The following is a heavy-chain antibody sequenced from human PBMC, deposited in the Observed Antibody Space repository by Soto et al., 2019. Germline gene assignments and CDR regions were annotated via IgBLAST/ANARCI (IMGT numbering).Heavy chain of an antibody. CDR1: GYSFTSYW. CDR2: IDPSDSYT. Sequence: GESLKISCKGSGYSFTSYWIGWVRQMPGKGLEWMGRIDPSDSYTNYSPSFQGHVTISADKSISTAYLQWSSLKASDTAMYYCARLSEAEAGTNGMDVWGQGTTVTVSS. J-gene: IGHJ6*02. CDR3: ARLSEAEAGTNGMDV. V-gene: IGHV5-10-1*01. D-gene: IGHD6-13*01.